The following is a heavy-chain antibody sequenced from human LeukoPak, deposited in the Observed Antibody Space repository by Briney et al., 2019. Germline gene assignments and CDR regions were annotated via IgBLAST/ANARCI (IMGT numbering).Heavy chain of an antibody. V-gene: IGHV3-11*01. CDR3: ATDGAGFDT. J-gene: IGHJ5*02. Sequence: GSLGLSFAASGFPFNDYYMSWIRPAPGKGLEWLSYINIGGTNTHYADSVKGRFTISRDNAKKSLYLEMNNLRAEDTAVYYCATDGAGFDTWGQGGLVTVSS. CDR2: INIGGTNT. CDR1: GFPFNDYY.